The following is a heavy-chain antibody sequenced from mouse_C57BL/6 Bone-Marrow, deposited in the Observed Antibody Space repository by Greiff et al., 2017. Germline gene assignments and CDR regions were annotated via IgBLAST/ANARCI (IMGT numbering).Heavy chain of an antibody. V-gene: IGHV1-39*01. CDR1: GYSFTDYN. D-gene: IGHD1-1*01. CDR3: ARGIYYYGSSQYWYFDV. Sequence: EVKLQESGPELVKPGASVKISCKASGYSFTDYNMNWVKQSNGKSLEWIGVINPNYGTTSYNQKFKGKATLTVDQSSSTAYMQLNSLTSEDSAVYYCARGIYYYGSSQYWYFDVWGTGTTVTVSS. CDR2: INPNYGTT. J-gene: IGHJ1*03.